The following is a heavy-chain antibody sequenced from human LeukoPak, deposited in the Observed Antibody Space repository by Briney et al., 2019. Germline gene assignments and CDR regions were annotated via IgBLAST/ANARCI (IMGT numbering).Heavy chain of an antibody. D-gene: IGHD6-19*01. CDR2: INPNSGGT. CDR3: ARDYDIGVVAGAIDY. CDR1: GYTFTGYY. V-gene: IGHV1-2*02. Sequence: ASVKVSCKASGYTFTGYYMHWVRQAPGQGLEWMGWINPNSGGTNYAQKFQGRVTMTRDTSISTAYMELSRLRSDDTAVYYCARDYDIGVVAGAIDYWGQGTLVTVSS. J-gene: IGHJ4*02.